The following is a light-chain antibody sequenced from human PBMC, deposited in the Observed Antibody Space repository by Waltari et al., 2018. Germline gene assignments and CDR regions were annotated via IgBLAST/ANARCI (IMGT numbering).Light chain of an antibody. CDR3: QVWDSSTNHWV. CDR1: NIGRNS. CDR2: DDS. V-gene: IGLV3-21*03. J-gene: IGLJ3*02. Sequence: SYVLNQPPSVSVAPGKPATITWGANNIGRNSVNRYQQKPGQAPVLVVYDDSHRPSGIPERFSGSNSGDTATLTISRVEAGDEADYYCQVWDSSTNHWVFGGGTKLTVL.